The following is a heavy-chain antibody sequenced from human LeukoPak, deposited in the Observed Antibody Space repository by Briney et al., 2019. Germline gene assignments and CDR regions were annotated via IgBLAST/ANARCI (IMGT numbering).Heavy chain of an antibody. CDR2: IYYSGST. V-gene: IGHV4-39*07. CDR1: GGSISSSSYY. Sequence: PSETLSLTCTVSGGSISSSSYYWGWIRQPPGTGLEWIGSIYYSGSTYYNPSLKSRVTISVDTSKNQFSLKLSSVTAADTAVYYCARWQWLVGFGYWGQGTLVTVSS. CDR3: ARWQWLVGFGY. J-gene: IGHJ4*02. D-gene: IGHD6-19*01.